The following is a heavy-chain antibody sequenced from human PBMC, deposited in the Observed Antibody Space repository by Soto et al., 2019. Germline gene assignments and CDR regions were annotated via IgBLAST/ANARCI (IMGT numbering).Heavy chain of an antibody. Sequence: QIQMVQSGAEVKQPGASVKISCKTSGYTFSSYSINWVRQAPGQGLEWMAWISTYSGNTHYAERVQGRVTVTLDKSARTAFMEMRGLTSDDTAVYFCARDNGYYDICGQGTLVTVSS. CDR1: GYTFSSYS. CDR2: ISTYSGNT. CDR3: ARDNGYYDI. D-gene: IGHD3-16*01. V-gene: IGHV1-18*04. J-gene: IGHJ4*02.